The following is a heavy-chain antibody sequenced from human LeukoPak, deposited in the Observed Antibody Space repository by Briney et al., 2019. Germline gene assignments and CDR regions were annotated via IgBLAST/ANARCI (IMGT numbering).Heavy chain of an antibody. CDR2: INPNSGGT. J-gene: IGHJ4*02. Sequence: ASVKVSCKASGYTFTGYYMHWVRQAPGQGLEWMGWINPNSGGTNYAQKFQGRVTMTRDMSISTAYMELSRLRSDDTAVYYCARVLIPGLYSSGWWGQGTLVTVSS. V-gene: IGHV1-2*02. CDR3: ARVLIPGLYSSGW. CDR1: GYTFTGYY. D-gene: IGHD6-19*01.